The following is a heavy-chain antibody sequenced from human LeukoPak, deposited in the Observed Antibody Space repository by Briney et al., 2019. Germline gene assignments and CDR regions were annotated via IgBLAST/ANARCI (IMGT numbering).Heavy chain of an antibody. V-gene: IGHV3-23*01. CDR3: AREEVAEWLLDYYYGMDV. J-gene: IGHJ6*02. D-gene: IGHD3-3*01. Sequence: GGSLRLSCAASGFTFSSYAMSWVRQAPGKGLEWVSSISSSGGSTYYADSVKGRFTISKDNAKNSLYLQMNSLRAEDTAVYYYAREEVAEWLLDYYYGMDVWGQGTTVTVSS. CDR2: ISSSGGST. CDR1: GFTFSSYA.